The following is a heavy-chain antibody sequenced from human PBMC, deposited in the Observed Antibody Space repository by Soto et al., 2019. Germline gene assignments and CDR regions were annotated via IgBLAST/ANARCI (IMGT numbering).Heavy chain of an antibody. V-gene: IGHV3-48*01. J-gene: IGHJ4*02. CDR1: GFTFSSYS. CDR2: ISSSSSTI. CDR3: PRVSQSTDYGDYFDY. D-gene: IGHD4-17*01. Sequence: GGSLRLSCAASGFTFSSYSMNWVRQAPGKGLEWVSYISSSSSTIYYADSVKGRFTISRDNAKNSLYLQMNSLRAEDTAVYYCPRVSQSTDYGDYFDYWGQGTLVPVSS.